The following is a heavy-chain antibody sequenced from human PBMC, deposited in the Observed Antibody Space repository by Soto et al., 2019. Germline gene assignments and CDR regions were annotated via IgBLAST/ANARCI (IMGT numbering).Heavy chain of an antibody. CDR2: IYYSGST. V-gene: IGHV4-30-4*01. J-gene: IGHJ4*02. D-gene: IGHD1-26*01. CDR3: SRAVRGSYYDY. Sequence: QVQLQESGPGLVKPSQTLSLTCTVSGGSIRSGEYYWSWIRQPPGKGLEWIGYIYYSGSTYYNPSLKSRVTISVDTSKNQFALKLSSVTAADTAVYYCSRAVRGSYYDYWGQGTLVTVSS. CDR1: GGSIRSGEYY.